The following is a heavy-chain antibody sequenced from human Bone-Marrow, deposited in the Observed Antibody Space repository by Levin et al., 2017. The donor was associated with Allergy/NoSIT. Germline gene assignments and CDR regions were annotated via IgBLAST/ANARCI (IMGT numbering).Heavy chain of an antibody. CDR3: TRGGGRYYVDY. CDR1: EYTITDHH. Sequence: ASVKVSCKASEYTITDHHMHWVRQAPGQGLEWMGWIDPKSGGTKYAQKFQGSVTMTRDTSISTVYLELSGLRSDDTAVYYCTRGGGRYYVDYWGQGTLVTVSS. J-gene: IGHJ4*02. V-gene: IGHV1-2*02. CDR2: IDPKSGGT. D-gene: IGHD2-15*01.